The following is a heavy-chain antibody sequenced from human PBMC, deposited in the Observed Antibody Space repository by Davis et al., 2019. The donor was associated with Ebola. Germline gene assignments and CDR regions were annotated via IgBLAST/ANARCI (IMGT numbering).Heavy chain of an antibody. D-gene: IGHD2-15*01. J-gene: IGHJ6*02. CDR3: ARLSSTWSSLYGMDV. Sequence: ASVKVSCKASGYTFKNSAISWVRQAPGQGLEWMGWISAYNGNTAYAQILQGRVTMTTDTSASTAYMELSGLRSEDTAVYYCARLSSTWSSLYGMDVWGQGTTVTVS. V-gene: IGHV1-18*01. CDR2: ISAYNGNT. CDR1: GYTFKNSA.